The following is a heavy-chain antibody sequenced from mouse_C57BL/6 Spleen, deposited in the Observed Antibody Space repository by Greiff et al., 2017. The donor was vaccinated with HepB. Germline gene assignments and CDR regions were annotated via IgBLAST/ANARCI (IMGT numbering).Heavy chain of an antibody. J-gene: IGHJ1*03. CDR3: ARDTTVASDWYFDV. CDR2: ISYDGSN. D-gene: IGHD1-1*01. Sequence: EVKLQQSGPGLVKPSQSLSLTCSVSGYSITSGYFWNWIRQYPGNKLEWMGYISYDGSNNYNPTLKKRITITRDTSNNQLYLKLNTVTTEDTATYYCARDTTVASDWYFDVWGTGTTVTVSS. CDR1: GYSITSGYF. V-gene: IGHV3-6*01.